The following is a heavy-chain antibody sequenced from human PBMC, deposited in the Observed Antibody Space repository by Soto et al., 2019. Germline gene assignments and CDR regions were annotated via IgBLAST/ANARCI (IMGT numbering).Heavy chain of an antibody. Sequence: QLQLQESGPGLVKPSETLSLTCTVSGGSISNTNYYWGWIRQPPGQGLEWIGTIYYSGSTFYNPSLKSRVTISVNTSKNQFSLKLTSVTAADTAVYFCARHNGGLRPSFEYWGQGTLVSVSS. D-gene: IGHD2-8*01. V-gene: IGHV4-39*01. CDR1: GGSISNTNYY. CDR2: IYYSGST. J-gene: IGHJ4*02. CDR3: ARHNGGLRPSFEY.